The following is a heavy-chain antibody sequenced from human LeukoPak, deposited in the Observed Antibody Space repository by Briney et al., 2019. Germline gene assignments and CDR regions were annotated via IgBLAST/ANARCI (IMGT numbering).Heavy chain of an antibody. CDR2: IYYSGST. J-gene: IGHJ4*02. CDR3: AAVEMATITIDY. Sequence: SETLSLTCTVPGGSISSSSYYWGWIRQPPGKGLEWIGSIYYSGSTYYNPSLKSRVTISVDTSKNQFSLKLSSVTAADTAVYYCAAVEMATITIDYWGQGTLVTVSS. CDR1: GGSISSSSYY. V-gene: IGHV4-39*01. D-gene: IGHD5-24*01.